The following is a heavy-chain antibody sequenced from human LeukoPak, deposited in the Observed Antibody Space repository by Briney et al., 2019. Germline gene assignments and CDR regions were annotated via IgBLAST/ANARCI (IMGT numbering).Heavy chain of an antibody. Sequence: SETLSLTCTVSGYSISSGYYWGWIRQPPGKGLEWIGSIYHSGSTYYNPSLKSRVTISVDTSKNQFSLKLSSVTAADTAVYYCARGVYCTNGVCYTPGASDIWGQGTMVTVSS. CDR2: IYHSGST. CDR1: GYSISSGYY. CDR3: ARGVYCTNGVCYTPGASDI. V-gene: IGHV4-38-2*02. J-gene: IGHJ3*02. D-gene: IGHD2-8*01.